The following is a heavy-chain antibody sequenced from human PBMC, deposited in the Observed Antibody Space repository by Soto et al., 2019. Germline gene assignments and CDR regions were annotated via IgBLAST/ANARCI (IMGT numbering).Heavy chain of an antibody. D-gene: IGHD3-22*01. J-gene: IGHJ4*02. CDR3: AKGGITMIVVVNYFDY. CDR1: GFTFSSYG. CDR2: ISYDGSNK. V-gene: IGHV3-30*18. Sequence: GGSLRLSCAASGFTFSSYGMHWVRQAPGKGLEWVAVISYDGSNKYYADSVKGRFTISRDNSKNTLYLQMNSLRAEDTAVYYCAKGGITMIVVVNYFDYWGQGTLVTVSS.